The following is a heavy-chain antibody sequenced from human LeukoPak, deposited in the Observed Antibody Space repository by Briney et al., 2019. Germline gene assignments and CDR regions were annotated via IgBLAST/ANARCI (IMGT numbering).Heavy chain of an antibody. CDR1: GFTVSSNY. CDR2: IYSGGST. D-gene: IGHD4-17*01. Sequence: GGSLRLSCAASGFTVSSNYMSWVRQAPGKGLEWVSIIYSGGSTYYADSVKGRFTISRDNSKNTLYLQMNSLRADDTAVYYCARGIDYAEGYWGQGTLVTVSS. J-gene: IGHJ4*02. CDR3: ARGIDYAEGY. V-gene: IGHV3-66*02.